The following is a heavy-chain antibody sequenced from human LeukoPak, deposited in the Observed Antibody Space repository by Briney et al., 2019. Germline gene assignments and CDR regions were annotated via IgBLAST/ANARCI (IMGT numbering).Heavy chain of an antibody. CDR1: GYTFTSYD. J-gene: IGHJ6*03. Sequence: ASVKVSCKASGYTFTSYDINWVRQATGQGLEWMGWMNPNSGNTGYAQKFQGRVTMTRNTSISTAYMELSSLRSEDTAVYYCAILPSIAARRHYYYYMDVWGKGTTVTVSS. D-gene: IGHD6-6*01. CDR3: AILPSIAARRHYYYYMDV. V-gene: IGHV1-8*01. CDR2: MNPNSGNT.